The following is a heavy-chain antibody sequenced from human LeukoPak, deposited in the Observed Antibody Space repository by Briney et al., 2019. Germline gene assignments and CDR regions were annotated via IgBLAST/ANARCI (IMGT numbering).Heavy chain of an antibody. V-gene: IGHV4-39*01. CDR2: IYYSGST. J-gene: IGHJ5*02. CDR3: ARQGGGYYGSGSYRWFDP. Sequence: SETLSLTCTVSGGSISSYYWGWIRQPPGKGLEWIGSIYYSGSTYYNPSLKSRVTISVDTSKNQFSLKLSSVTAADTAVYYCARQGGGYYGSGSYRWFDPWGQGTLVTVSS. D-gene: IGHD3-10*01. CDR1: GGSISSYY.